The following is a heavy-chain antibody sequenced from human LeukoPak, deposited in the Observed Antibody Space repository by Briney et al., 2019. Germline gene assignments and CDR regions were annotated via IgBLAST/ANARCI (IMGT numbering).Heavy chain of an antibody. CDR2: ISSSSSYI. Sequence: GGSLRLSCAASGFTFSSYSMNWVRQALGKGLEWVSSISSSSSYIYYADSVKGRFTISRDNAKNSLYLQMNSLRAEDTAVYYCARGIYGDYVLDYWGQGTLVTVSS. V-gene: IGHV3-21*01. CDR1: GFTFSSYS. J-gene: IGHJ4*02. CDR3: ARGIYGDYVLDY. D-gene: IGHD4-17*01.